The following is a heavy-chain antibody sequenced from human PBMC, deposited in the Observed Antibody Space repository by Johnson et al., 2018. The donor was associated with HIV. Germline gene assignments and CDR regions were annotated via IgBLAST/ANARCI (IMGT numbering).Heavy chain of an antibody. J-gene: IGHJ3*02. CDR1: GFTFDDYA. Sequence: EVQLVESGGGLVQPGRSLRLSCATSGFTFDDYAMHWVRQAPGKGLEWVAGISWNGGSTGYADSVKGRFTISRDNAKNSLYLQMNSLRAEDTALYYCARGSWRWVQQHAFDIWGQGTMVTVSS. V-gene: IGHV3-9*01. D-gene: IGHD5-24*01. CDR2: ISWNGGST. CDR3: ARGSWRWVQQHAFDI.